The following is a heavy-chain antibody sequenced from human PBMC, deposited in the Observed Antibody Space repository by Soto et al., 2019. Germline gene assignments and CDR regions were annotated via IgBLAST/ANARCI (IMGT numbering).Heavy chain of an antibody. Sequence: TLSLTCAISGDSVSSNSAAWNWIRQSPSRGLEWLGRTYYRSKWYNDYAVSVKSRITINPDTSKNQFSLQLNSVTPEDTAVYYCARDIRRSWYQIFDYWGQGTLATVSS. CDR2: TYYRSKWYN. CDR1: GDSVSSNSAA. D-gene: IGHD6-13*01. V-gene: IGHV6-1*01. CDR3: ARDIRRSWYQIFDY. J-gene: IGHJ4*02.